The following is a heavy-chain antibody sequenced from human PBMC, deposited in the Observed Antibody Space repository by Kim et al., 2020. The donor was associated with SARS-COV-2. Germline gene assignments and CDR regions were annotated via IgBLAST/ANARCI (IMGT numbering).Heavy chain of an antibody. J-gene: IGHJ4*02. Sequence: HSGSTNYNPSLKSRVTISVDKSKNQFSLKRSSVTAADTAVYYCARDDPIYWGQGTLVTVSS. V-gene: IGHV4-4*02. CDR2: HSGST. CDR3: ARDDPIY.